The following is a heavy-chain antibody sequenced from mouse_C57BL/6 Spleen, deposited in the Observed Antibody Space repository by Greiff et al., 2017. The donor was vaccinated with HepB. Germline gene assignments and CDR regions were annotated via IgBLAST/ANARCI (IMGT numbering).Heavy chain of an antibody. Sequence: VQLQQSGAELARPGASVKLSCKASGYTFTSYGISWVKQRTGQGLEWIGEIYPRSGNTSYNEKFKGKATLTADKSSSTAYMERRSLTSEDSAVYFGARWDGSSYWFAYWGQGTLVTVSA. CDR2: IYPRSGNT. J-gene: IGHJ3*01. V-gene: IGHV1-81*01. CDR3: ARWDGSSYWFAY. CDR1: GYTFTSYG. D-gene: IGHD1-1*01.